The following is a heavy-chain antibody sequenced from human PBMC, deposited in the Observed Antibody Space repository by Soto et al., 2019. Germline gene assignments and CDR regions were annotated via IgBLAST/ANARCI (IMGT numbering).Heavy chain of an antibody. CDR3: ARSYYYYGSGSYYNVPWFDP. CDR1: GGSFSGYY. CDR2: INHSGST. J-gene: IGHJ5*02. Sequence: TLSLTCAVYGGSFSGYYWSWIRQPPGKGLEWIGEINHSGSTNYNPSLKSRVTISVDTSKNQFSLKLSSVTAADTAVYYCARSYYYYGSGSYYNVPWFDPWGQGTLVTVSS. D-gene: IGHD3-10*01. V-gene: IGHV4-34*01.